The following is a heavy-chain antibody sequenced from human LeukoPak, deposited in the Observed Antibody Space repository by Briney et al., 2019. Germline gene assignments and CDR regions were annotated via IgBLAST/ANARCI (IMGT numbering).Heavy chain of an antibody. J-gene: IGHJ4*02. CDR1: GVTVSTNSTD. D-gene: IGHD6-19*01. CDR3: ARGAVAHFDS. V-gene: IGHV6-1*01. CDR2: TYYRSKWYN. Sequence: SQTLSLTCAISGVTVSTNSTDWNWNRQSPSRGLEWLGRTYYRSKWYNDYAVSVKSRITISPDTSKNHFSLHLNFVTPEDTAVYYCARGAVAHFDSWGQGTLVTVSS.